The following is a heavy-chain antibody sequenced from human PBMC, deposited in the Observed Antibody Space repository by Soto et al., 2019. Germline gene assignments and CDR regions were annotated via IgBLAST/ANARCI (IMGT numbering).Heavy chain of an antibody. CDR3: ARSTPIHNIVVVPAAPGWSDYYYYGMDV. CDR1: GGTFSSYA. CDR2: IIPIFGTA. V-gene: IGHV1-69*13. J-gene: IGHJ6*02. D-gene: IGHD2-2*01. Sequence: SVKVSCKASGGTFSSYAISWVRQAPGQGLEWMGGIIPIFGTANYAQKFQGRVTITADESTSTAYMELSSLRSEDTAVYYCARSTPIHNIVVVPAAPGWSDYYYYGMDVWGQGTTVNV.